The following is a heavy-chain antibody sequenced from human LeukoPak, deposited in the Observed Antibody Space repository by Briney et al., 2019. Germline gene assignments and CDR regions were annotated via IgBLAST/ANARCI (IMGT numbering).Heavy chain of an antibody. D-gene: IGHD3-22*01. J-gene: IGHJ4*02. V-gene: IGHV3-23*01. Sequence: GGSLRLSCAASGFTFSNYAMSWVRQAPGKGLEWVTAIGISGRETYYADSVKGRFTIPRDNSKNTLYLQMNSLRAEDTAVYYCAKVGITMLVVVYFADWGQATLVTVSS. CDR2: IGISGRET. CDR1: GFTFSNYA. CDR3: AKVGITMLVVVYFAD.